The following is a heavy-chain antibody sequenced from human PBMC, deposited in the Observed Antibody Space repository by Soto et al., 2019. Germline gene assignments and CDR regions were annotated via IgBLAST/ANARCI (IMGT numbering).Heavy chain of an antibody. CDR3: ARGDPPLWFGE. CDR1: RFTFSDYY. V-gene: IGHV3-11*05. Sequence: QVQLVESGGGLVKPGGSLRLSCAATRFTFSDYYIRWIRQAPGKGLEWVSYISSSSSYTNYADSVKGRFTISRDNAKNSLYLQMNSLRAEDTAVYYCARGDPPLWFGEGGQGTTVTVSS. D-gene: IGHD3-10*01. J-gene: IGHJ6*02. CDR2: ISSSSSYT.